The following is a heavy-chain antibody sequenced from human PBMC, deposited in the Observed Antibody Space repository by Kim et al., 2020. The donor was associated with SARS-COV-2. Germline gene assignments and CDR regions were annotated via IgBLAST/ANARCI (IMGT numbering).Heavy chain of an antibody. V-gene: IGHV4-39*07. CDR1: GGSFGSSDYY. CDR3: ARDSRISSSGDYGADWFDP. D-gene: IGHD4-17*01. Sequence: SETLSLTCTVSGGSFGSSDYYWGWIRQPPGKGLEWIGSIYYSGSTYYNPSLKSRVTISVDTSKSQFSLRLSSVTAADTAVYYCARDSRISSSGDYGADWFDPWGQGTLVTVSS. J-gene: IGHJ5*02. CDR2: IYYSGST.